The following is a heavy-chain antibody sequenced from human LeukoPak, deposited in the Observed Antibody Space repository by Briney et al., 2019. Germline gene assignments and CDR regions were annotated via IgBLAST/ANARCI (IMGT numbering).Heavy chain of an antibody. CDR1: GGSISSSSYY. D-gene: IGHD3-16*01. CDR2: IYYSGST. Sequence: PSETLSLTCTVSGGSISSSSYYWGWIRQPPGKGLEWIGSIYYSGSTYYNPSLKSRVTISVDTSKNQFSLKLSSVTAADTAMYYCARLSTFWNWFDPWGQGTLVTVSS. J-gene: IGHJ5*02. V-gene: IGHV4-39*07. CDR3: ARLSTFWNWFDP.